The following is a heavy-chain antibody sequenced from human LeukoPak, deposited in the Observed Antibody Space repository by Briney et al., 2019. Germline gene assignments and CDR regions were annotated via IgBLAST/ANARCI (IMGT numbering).Heavy chain of an antibody. CDR2: IYSSGST. D-gene: IGHD4-17*01. V-gene: IGHV3-53*01. Sequence: PGGSLRLSCAASGLTVSSNYMSWVRQAPGKGLEWVSVIYSSGSTCYADSVKGRFTISRDNSKNTLHLQMNTLRAEDTAVYYCARDSHDYGDYSFDYWGQGTLVTVSS. J-gene: IGHJ4*02. CDR3: ARDSHDYGDYSFDY. CDR1: GLTVSSNY.